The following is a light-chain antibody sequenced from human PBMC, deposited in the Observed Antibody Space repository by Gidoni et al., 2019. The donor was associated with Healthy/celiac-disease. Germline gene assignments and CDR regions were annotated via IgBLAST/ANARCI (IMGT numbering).Light chain of an antibody. CDR1: QDISNC. J-gene: IGKJ4*01. V-gene: IGKV1-33*01. CDR3: QQYDNLL. CDR2: DAS. Sequence: DIQMTQSPSSLSAPVGDRVTITCQASQDISNCLNWYQQKPGKAPKLLIYDASNLETGVPSRFSGSGYGTDFTFTISSLQPEDIATYYCQQYDNLLFXGXTKVEIK.